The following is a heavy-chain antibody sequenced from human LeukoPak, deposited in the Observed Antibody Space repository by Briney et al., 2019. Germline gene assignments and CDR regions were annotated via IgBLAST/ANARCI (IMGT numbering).Heavy chain of an antibody. J-gene: IGHJ6*03. CDR3: AGDPYSGSYWNYYYYYMDV. D-gene: IGHD1-26*01. CDR1: GFTFNSYN. V-gene: IGHV3-21*01. CDR2: ITSSSTYM. Sequence: PGGSLRLSCAASGFTFNSYNMNWVRQAPGKGLEWVSSITSSSTYMYYADSVKGRFTISRDNARNSLYLQMNSLRAEDTAVYYCAGDPYSGSYWNYYYYYMDVWGKGTTVTISS.